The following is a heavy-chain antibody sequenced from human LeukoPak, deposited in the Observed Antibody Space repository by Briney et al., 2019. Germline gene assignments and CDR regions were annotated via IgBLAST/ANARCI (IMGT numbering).Heavy chain of an antibody. CDR2: INHSGST. Sequence: SETLSLTCPVSGGSISSSGSYWGWIRPPPGKGLEWIGEINHSGSTNYNPSLKSRVTISVDTSKNQFSLKLSSVTAADTAVYYCAREPYYDFWSGYYNYYYYYMDVWGKGTTVTVAS. CDR3: AREPYYDFWSGYYNYYYYYMDV. V-gene: IGHV4-39*07. CDR1: GGSISSSGSY. J-gene: IGHJ6*03. D-gene: IGHD3-3*01.